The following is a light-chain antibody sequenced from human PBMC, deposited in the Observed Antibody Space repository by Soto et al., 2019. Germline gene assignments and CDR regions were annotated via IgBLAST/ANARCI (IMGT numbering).Light chain of an antibody. Sequence: DVQMTQSPSSLSASVGDRVTITCRASQDINSYLAWYQQKPGNAPKSLIYGASSLQTGVPSRFSGSESGTDFTLTISNLQPEDSATYYCQQSYSTPYTFGQGTKLEIK. J-gene: IGKJ2*01. V-gene: IGKV1D-16*01. CDR3: QQSYSTPYT. CDR1: QDINSY. CDR2: GAS.